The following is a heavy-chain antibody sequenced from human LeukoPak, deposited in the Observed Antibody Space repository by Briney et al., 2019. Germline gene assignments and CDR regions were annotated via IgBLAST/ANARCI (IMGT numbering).Heavy chain of an antibody. CDR1: GFTFSSYA. D-gene: IGHD3-10*01. V-gene: IGHV3-23*01. J-gene: IGHJ4*02. Sequence: PGGSLRLSCAASGFTFSSYALSWVRQAPGKGLEWVSAISGSGGSTYYADSVKGRFTISRDNSKNTLYLQMNSLRAEDTAVYYCAKAPYYYGSGSYHDYWGQGTLVTVSS. CDR3: AKAPYYYGSGSYHDY. CDR2: ISGSGGST.